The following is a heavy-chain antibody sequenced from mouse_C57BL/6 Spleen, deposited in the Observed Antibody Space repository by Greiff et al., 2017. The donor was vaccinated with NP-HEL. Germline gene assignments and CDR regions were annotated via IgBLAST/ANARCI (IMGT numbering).Heavy chain of an antibody. Sequence: EVQLQQSGPELVKPGASVKISCKASGYTFTDYYMNWVKQSHGKSLEWIGDINPNNGGTSYNQKFKGKATLTVDKSSSTAYVELRSLTSEDSAVYYCARQGDYDVGAMDYWGQGTSVTVSS. V-gene: IGHV1-26*01. CDR1: GYTFTDYY. CDR3: ARQGDYDVGAMDY. J-gene: IGHJ4*01. CDR2: INPNNGGT. D-gene: IGHD2-4*01.